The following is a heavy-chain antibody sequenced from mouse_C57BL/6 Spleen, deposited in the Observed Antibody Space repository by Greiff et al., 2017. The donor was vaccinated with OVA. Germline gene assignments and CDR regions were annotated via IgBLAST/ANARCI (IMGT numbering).Heavy chain of an antibody. J-gene: IGHJ2*01. D-gene: IGHD2-1*01. V-gene: IGHV1-26*01. Sequence: VQLKESGPELVKPGASVKISCKASGYTFTDYYMNWVKQSHGKSLEWIGDINPNNGGTSYNQKFKGKATLTVDKSSSTAYMELRSLTSEDSAVYYCARGNYGNYNYFDYWGQGTTLTVSS. CDR1: GYTFTDYY. CDR2: INPNNGGT. CDR3: ARGNYGNYNYFDY.